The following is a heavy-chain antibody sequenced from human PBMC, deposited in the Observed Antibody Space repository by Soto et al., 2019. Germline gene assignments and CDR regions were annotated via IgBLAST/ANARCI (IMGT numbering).Heavy chain of an antibody. D-gene: IGHD3-9*01. J-gene: IGHJ4*02. Sequence: GGSLRLSCAASGFTFNNYGMHWVRQAPGKGLEWLAVIWNDGSDSSYANSVKGRLTISRDNSKNTLFLQMSSLRAEDTAVYYCARQGETGSVKRYFDWLLSRWGQGTLVTVSS. V-gene: IGHV3-33*01. CDR2: IWNDGSDS. CDR1: GFTFNNYG. CDR3: ARQGETGSVKRYFDWLLSR.